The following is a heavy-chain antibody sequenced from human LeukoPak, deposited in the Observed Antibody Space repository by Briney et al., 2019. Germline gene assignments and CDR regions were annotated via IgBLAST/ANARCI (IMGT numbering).Heavy chain of an antibody. D-gene: IGHD3-22*01. V-gene: IGHV4-34*01. Sequence: SETLSLTCAVYGGSFGGYYWSWIRQPPGKGLEWIGEINHSGSTNYNPSLKSRVTISVDTSKNQFSLKLSSVTAADTAVYYCARRKRLYDSSGYFDPWGQGTLVTVSS. CDR3: ARRKRLYDSSGYFDP. CDR1: GGSFGGYY. CDR2: INHSGST. J-gene: IGHJ5*02.